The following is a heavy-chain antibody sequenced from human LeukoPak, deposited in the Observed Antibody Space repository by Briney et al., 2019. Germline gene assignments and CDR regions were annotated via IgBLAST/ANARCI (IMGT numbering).Heavy chain of an antibody. V-gene: IGHV1-69*13. CDR3: ANETPQYYYDSSGYYYGYYYYYMDV. CDR1: GGTFSSYA. D-gene: IGHD3-22*01. CDR2: IIPIFGTA. J-gene: IGHJ6*03. Sequence: ASVKVSCKASGGTFSSYAISWVRQAPGQGLEWMGGIIPIFGTANYAQKFQGRVTITADESTSTAYMELSSLRSEDTAVYYCANETPQYYYDSSGYYYGYYYYYMDVWGKGTTVTISS.